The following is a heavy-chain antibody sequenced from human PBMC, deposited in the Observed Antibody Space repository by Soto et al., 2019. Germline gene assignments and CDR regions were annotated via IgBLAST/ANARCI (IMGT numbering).Heavy chain of an antibody. J-gene: IGHJ4*02. CDR2: IYYSGST. Sequence: PSATLSLTCTVSGGSISSGDYYWSWIRQPPGKGLEWIGYIYYSGSTYYNPSLKSRVTISVDTSKNQFSLKLSSVTAADTAVYYCARVRNSYGPTVFDYWGQGTLVTVSS. V-gene: IGHV4-30-4*01. CDR1: GGSISSGDYY. CDR3: ARVRNSYGPTVFDY. D-gene: IGHD5-18*01.